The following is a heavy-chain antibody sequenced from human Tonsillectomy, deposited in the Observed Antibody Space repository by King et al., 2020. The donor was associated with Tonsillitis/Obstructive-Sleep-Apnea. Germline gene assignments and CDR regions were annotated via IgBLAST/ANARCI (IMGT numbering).Heavy chain of an antibody. CDR3: ARDFIFSYHYYIDV. CDR2: ISSSSTYI. D-gene: IGHD2-15*01. Sequence: VQLVESGGGLVKPGGSLRLSCAASGLTFSRYNMNWVRQAPGKGLEWVASISSSSTYIYYADSVKGRFTISRDNAKNSLYLQMNSLRAEDTAVYYCARDFIFSYHYYIDVWGKGTTVTVSS. J-gene: IGHJ6*03. V-gene: IGHV3-21*01. CDR1: GLTFSRYN.